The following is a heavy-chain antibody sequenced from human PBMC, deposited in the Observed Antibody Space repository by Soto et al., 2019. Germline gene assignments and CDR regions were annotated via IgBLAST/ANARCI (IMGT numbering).Heavy chain of an antibody. CDR3: ARKYCSGGSCEDAFDI. V-gene: IGHV3-11*01. CDR1: GFTFSDYY. D-gene: IGHD2-15*01. Sequence: QVQLVESGGGLVKPGGSLRLSCAASGFTFSDYYMSWIRQAPGKGLEWVSYISSSGSTIYYADSVKGRFTISRDNAKNSLDQQMNGMRAEDTAVYYCARKYCSGGSCEDAFDIWGQGTMVTVSS. CDR2: ISSSGSTI. J-gene: IGHJ3*02.